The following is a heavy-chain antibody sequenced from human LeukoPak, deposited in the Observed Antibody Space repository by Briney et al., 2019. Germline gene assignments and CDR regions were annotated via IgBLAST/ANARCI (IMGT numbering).Heavy chain of an antibody. CDR3: ARAFPLRGEMTS. Sequence: PSQTLSLTCAVSGGSISSGGYSWSWIRQPPGKGLEWIGYIYHSGSTYYNPSLKSRVTISVDRSKNQFSLKLSSVTAADTAVYYCARAFPLRGEMTSWGQGTLVTVSS. CDR1: GGSISSGGYS. D-gene: IGHD3-16*01. V-gene: IGHV4-30-2*01. J-gene: IGHJ4*02. CDR2: IYHSGST.